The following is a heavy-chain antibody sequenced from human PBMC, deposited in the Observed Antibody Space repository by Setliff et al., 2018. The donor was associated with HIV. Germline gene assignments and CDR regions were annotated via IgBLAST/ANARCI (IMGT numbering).Heavy chain of an antibody. CDR2: VSTYNGNT. CDR3: ARGPYCSSSTCYGPLYYYYYMDV. J-gene: IGHJ6*03. V-gene: IGHV1-18*04. CDR1: GYSFADYG. D-gene: IGHD2-2*01. Sequence: ASVKVSCKTSGYSFADYGITWVRQAPGQGLEWMGWVSTYNGNTNYAQKLQGRVTMTSEISTRTAYMEVRSLRSDDTAVYYCARGPYCSSSTCYGPLYYYYYMDVWGKGTTVTVSS.